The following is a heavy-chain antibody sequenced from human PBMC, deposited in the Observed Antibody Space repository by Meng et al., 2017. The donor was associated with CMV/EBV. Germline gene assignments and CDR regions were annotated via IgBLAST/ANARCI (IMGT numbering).Heavy chain of an antibody. V-gene: IGHV3-11*04. Sequence: LSWAVSGFTFSDYYLSWMRQAPGKGLEWVAYISESGTSMYYADSVRGRFTISRDNAKNSLYLDMNSLRVEDTAVYYCASDGKTVDFWGQGTLVTVSS. D-gene: IGHD4-17*01. J-gene: IGHJ4*02. CDR2: ISESGTSM. CDR1: GFTFSDYY. CDR3: ASDGKTVDF.